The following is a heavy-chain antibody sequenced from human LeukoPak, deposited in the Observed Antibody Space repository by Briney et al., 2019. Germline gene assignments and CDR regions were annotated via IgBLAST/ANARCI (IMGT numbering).Heavy chain of an antibody. V-gene: IGHV1-18*01. CDR3: ASSSHPPYYYYYGMDV. CDR1: GYTFTSYG. CDR2: ISAYNGNT. Sequence: ASVKVSCKASGYTFTSYGISWVRQAPGQGLEWMGWISAYNGNTNYAQKLQGRVTMTTDTSTSTAYMELRSLRSDDTAVYYCASSSHPPYYYYYGMDVWGQGTTVTVSS. D-gene: IGHD6-13*01. J-gene: IGHJ6*02.